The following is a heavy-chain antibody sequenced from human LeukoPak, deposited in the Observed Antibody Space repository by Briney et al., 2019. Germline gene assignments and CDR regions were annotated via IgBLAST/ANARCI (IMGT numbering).Heavy chain of an antibody. D-gene: IGHD3-22*01. CDR2: ISAYNGNT. V-gene: IGHV1-18*01. J-gene: IGHJ4*02. CDR1: GYTFTSYG. Sequence: ASVKVSCKASGYTFTSYGISWVRQAPGQGLGWMGWISAYNGNTNYAQKLQGRVTMTTDTSTSTAYMELRSLRSDDTAVYYCARVETYYYDSSGYYPFWDWGQGTLVTVSS. CDR3: ARVETYYYDSSGYYPFWD.